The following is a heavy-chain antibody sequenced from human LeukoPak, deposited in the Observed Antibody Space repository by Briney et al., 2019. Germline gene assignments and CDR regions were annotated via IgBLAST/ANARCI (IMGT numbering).Heavy chain of an antibody. CDR2: ISASGGST. J-gene: IGHJ4*02. V-gene: IGHV3-23*01. D-gene: IGHD5-12*01. CDR1: GFTFSSYA. CDR3: AKGRGYSGYDFFDY. Sequence: PGGSLRLSCAASGFTFSSYAMSWVRQAPGEGLEWVSAISASGGSTFYADSVKGRFTISRDNSQNTLYLQMNSLRAEDTALYYCAKGRGYSGYDFFDYWGQGTLVTVSS.